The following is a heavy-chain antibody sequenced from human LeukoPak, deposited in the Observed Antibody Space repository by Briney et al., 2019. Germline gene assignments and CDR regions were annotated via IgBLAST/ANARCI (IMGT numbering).Heavy chain of an antibody. D-gene: IGHD3-22*01. V-gene: IGHV1-2*02. J-gene: IGHJ5*02. CDR3: ARAVPMIA. Sequence: ASVKVSCKASGYTFTGYYVHWVRQAPGQGLEWLGWISPDSGDTNYAQKSQGRVTMTRDTSISTAYMELNRLTSEDTAVYYCARAVPMIAWGQGTLVTVSS. CDR1: GYTFTGYY. CDR2: ISPDSGDT.